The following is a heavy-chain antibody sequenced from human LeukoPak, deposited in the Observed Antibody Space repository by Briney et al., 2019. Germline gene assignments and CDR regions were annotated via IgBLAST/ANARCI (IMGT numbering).Heavy chain of an antibody. CDR2: ISGSGGST. D-gene: IGHD2-8*01. CDR3: AKENVLMVYAIYFDY. CDR1: GFTFSGYS. V-gene: IGHV3-23*01. Sequence: PGGSLRLSCTASGFTFSGYSMNWIRQAPGKGLEWVSAISGSGGSTYYADSVKGRFTISRDNSKNTLYLQMNSLRAEDTAVYYCAKENVLMVYAIYFDYWGQGTLVTVSS. J-gene: IGHJ4*02.